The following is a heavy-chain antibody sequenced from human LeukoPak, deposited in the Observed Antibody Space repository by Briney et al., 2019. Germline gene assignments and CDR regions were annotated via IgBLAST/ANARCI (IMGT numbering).Heavy chain of an antibody. CDR3: ARDLFADEKETLDY. D-gene: IGHD3-16*01. J-gene: IGHJ4*02. CDR2: ISGSSTYI. V-gene: IGHV3-21*01. Sequence: PGGSLRLSCLASGFTFSSYSMHWVRQAPGKGLEWVSAISGSSTYIFYADSVKGRFTVSRDNAKDSLYLQLNSLRGEDTAVYYCARDLFADEKETLDYWGQGTLVTVSS. CDR1: GFTFSSYS.